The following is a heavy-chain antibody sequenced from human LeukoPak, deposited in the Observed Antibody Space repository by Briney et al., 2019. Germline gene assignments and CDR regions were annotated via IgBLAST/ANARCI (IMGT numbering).Heavy chain of an antibody. CDR1: GFTFSSYA. D-gene: IGHD2-15*01. Sequence: GGSLRLSCAASGFTFSSYAMSWVRQAPGKGLEWVSAISGSGGSTYYADSVKGRFTISRDNSKNTLYLQMNSLSAEDTAVYYCAKDIVVVVAAAYYYGMDVWGRGTTVTVSS. V-gene: IGHV3-23*01. J-gene: IGHJ6*02. CDR3: AKDIVVVVAAAYYYGMDV. CDR2: ISGSGGST.